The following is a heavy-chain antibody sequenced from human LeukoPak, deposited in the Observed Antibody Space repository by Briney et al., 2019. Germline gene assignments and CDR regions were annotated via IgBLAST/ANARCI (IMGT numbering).Heavy chain of an antibody. CDR2: IKEDGSED. CDR1: GFAFSTYW. CDR3: ARDGPEYDSSGYYYLDY. Sequence: GGSLRLSCSASGFAFSTYWMSWVRQAPGKGLEWVANIKEDGSEDHYADSVKGRFTISRDNAKNSLYLQMNSLRAEDTAVYYCARDGPEYDSSGYYYLDYWGQGTLVTVSS. D-gene: IGHD3-22*01. V-gene: IGHV3-7*01. J-gene: IGHJ4*02.